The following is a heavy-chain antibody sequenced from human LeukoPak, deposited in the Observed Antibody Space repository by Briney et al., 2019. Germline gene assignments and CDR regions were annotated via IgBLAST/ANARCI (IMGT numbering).Heavy chain of an antibody. V-gene: IGHV4-59*01. J-gene: IGHJ4*02. CDR3: ASDHNSNNWYHY. Sequence: PSETLSLTCTVSGGSISCYYWSWIRQPPGKGLEWIGFIYKNGSTIYNPSLKSRVTISVDTSKNHFSLKLSSVTAADTAVYYCASDHNSNNWYHYWGQGTLVTVSS. CDR1: GGSISCYY. D-gene: IGHD6-13*01. CDR2: IYKNGST.